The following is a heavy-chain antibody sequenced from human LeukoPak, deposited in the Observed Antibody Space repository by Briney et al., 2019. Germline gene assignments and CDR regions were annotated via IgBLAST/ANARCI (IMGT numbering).Heavy chain of an antibody. Sequence: ASVKVSCKASAYTFTSYGISWVRQAPGQGLEWMGWISVYNGHTNYAQNLQGRVTMTTDTSTSTAYMELRSLRSDDTAVYYCARVPNYYDSSGYEIDYRGQGTLVTVSS. J-gene: IGHJ4*02. V-gene: IGHV1-18*01. CDR1: AYTFTSYG. CDR2: ISVYNGHT. CDR3: ARVPNYYDSSGYEIDY. D-gene: IGHD3-22*01.